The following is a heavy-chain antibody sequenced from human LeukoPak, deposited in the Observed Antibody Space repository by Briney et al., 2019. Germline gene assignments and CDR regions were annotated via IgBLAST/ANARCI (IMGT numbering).Heavy chain of an antibody. V-gene: IGHV3-30*18. Sequence: GGSLRVSCVASGFTFSSYAMHWVRQAPGKGLEWVAVISYDGSKKYYADSVQGRFTISRDNSKNTLYLQMNSLRADDTSVYYCAKVKKQWLEAFDYWGQGTLVTVSS. CDR2: ISYDGSKK. D-gene: IGHD6-19*01. CDR1: GFTFSSYA. J-gene: IGHJ4*02. CDR3: AKVKKQWLEAFDY.